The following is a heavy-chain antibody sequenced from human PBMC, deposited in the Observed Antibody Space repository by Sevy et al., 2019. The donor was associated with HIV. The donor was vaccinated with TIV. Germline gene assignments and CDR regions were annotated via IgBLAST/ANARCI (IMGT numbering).Heavy chain of an antibody. Sequence: GGSLRLSCTTSGFTFGDYAMNWVRQAPGKGLEWVAFLKSKADGGTVDHAASVKGRFTISRDGSKSIAYLQMNDLTTEDTVVYYCTRWKGLQSIFDFWGQGALVTVSS. CDR2: LKSKADGGTV. CDR3: TRWKGLQSIFDF. V-gene: IGHV3-49*04. CDR1: GFTFGDYA. D-gene: IGHD1-1*01. J-gene: IGHJ4*02.